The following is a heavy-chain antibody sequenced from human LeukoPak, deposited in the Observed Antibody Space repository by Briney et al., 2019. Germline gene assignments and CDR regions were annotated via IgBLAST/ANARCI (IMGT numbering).Heavy chain of an antibody. CDR2: MNPNSGNT. CDR3: ARAIAAAGTLVSDY. D-gene: IGHD6-13*01. Sequence: ASVKVSCKASGYTLTSYDINWVRQATGQGLEWMGWMNPNSGNTGYAQKFQGRVTITRNTSISTAYMELSSLRSEDTAVYYCARAIAAAGTLVSDYWGQGTLVTVSS. J-gene: IGHJ4*02. CDR1: GYTLTSYD. V-gene: IGHV1-8*03.